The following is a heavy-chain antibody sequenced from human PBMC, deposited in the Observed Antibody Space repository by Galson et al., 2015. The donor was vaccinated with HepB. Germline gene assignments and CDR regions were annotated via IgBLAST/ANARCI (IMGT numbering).Heavy chain of an antibody. CDR2: ISYDGSNK. J-gene: IGHJ1*01. CDR3: ARGGVFGGVIVYREYFQH. CDR1: GFTFSSYA. D-gene: IGHD3-16*02. V-gene: IGHV3-30-3*01. Sequence: SLRLSCAASGFTFSSYAMHWVRQAPGKGLEWVAVISYDGSNKYYADSVKGRFTISRDNSKNTLYLQMNSLRAEDTAVYYCARGGVFGGVIVYREYFQHWGQGTLVTVSS.